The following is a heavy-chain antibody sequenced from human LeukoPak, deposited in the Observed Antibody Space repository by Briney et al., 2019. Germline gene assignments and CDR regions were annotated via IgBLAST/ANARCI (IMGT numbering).Heavy chain of an antibody. V-gene: IGHV1-18*01. Sequence: ASVKVSCKASGYTFTSYGISWVRQAPGQGLEWMGWISAYNGNTNYAQKFQGGVTITADKSTSTAYMELSSLRSEDTAVYYCARPINPYGSGSYYKMDVWGQGTTVTVSS. D-gene: IGHD3-10*01. CDR1: GYTFTSYG. CDR2: ISAYNGNT. J-gene: IGHJ6*02. CDR3: ARPINPYGSGSYYKMDV.